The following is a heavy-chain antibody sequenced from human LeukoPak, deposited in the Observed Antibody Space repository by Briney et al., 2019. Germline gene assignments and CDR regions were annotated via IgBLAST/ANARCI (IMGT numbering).Heavy chain of an antibody. Sequence: SETLSLTCTVSGGSISSYYWSWIRQPPGKGLEWIGYICYSGSTNYNPSLKSRVTISVDTSKNQFSLKLSSVTAADTAVYYCARELNWGFDVWGQGTLVTVSS. V-gene: IGHV4-59*01. CDR1: GGSISSYY. CDR2: ICYSGST. CDR3: ARELNWGFDV. D-gene: IGHD7-27*01. J-gene: IGHJ4*02.